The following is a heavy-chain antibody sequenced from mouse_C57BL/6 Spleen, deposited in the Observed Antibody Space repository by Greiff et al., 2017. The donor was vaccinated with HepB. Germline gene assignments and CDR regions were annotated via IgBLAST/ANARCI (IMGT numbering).Heavy chain of an antibody. D-gene: IGHD2-5*01. CDR1: GYTFTSYW. J-gene: IGHJ2*01. V-gene: IGHV1-50*01. Sequence: QVQLQQPGAELVKPGASVKLSCKASGYTFTSYWMQWVNQRPGQGLEWIGEIDPSDSYTNYNQKFKGKATLTVDTSSSTAYMQLSSLTSEDSAVYYCARHSNYVVDYWGQGTTLTVSS. CDR2: IDPSDSYT. CDR3: ARHSNYVVDY.